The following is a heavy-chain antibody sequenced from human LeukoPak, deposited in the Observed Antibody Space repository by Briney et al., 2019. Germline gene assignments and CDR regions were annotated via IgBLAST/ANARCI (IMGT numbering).Heavy chain of an antibody. D-gene: IGHD3-10*01. CDR1: GFTFSSYG. CDR3: AKYIFSYGAGSYLAH. J-gene: IGHJ4*02. Sequence: GGSLRLSCAASGFTFSSYGMHWVRQAPGKGLEWVAVISYDGSNKYYADSVKGRFTISRDNSKNTLYLQMNSLRAEDTAVYYCAKYIFSYGAGSYLAHWGQGTLVTVSS. CDR2: ISYDGSNK. V-gene: IGHV3-30*18.